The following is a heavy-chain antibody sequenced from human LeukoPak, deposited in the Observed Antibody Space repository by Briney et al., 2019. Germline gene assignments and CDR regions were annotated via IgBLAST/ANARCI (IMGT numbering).Heavy chain of an antibody. CDR3: ARDQSRFPNYYGSGSYYRPTTYYYYCMDV. CDR2: IYTSGST. V-gene: IGHV4-4*07. D-gene: IGHD3-10*01. Sequence: SETLSLTCTVSGGSISSYYWSWLRQPAGKGLEWIGRIYTSGSTNYNPSLKSRVTMSVDTSKNQFSLKLSSVTAADTAVYYCARDQSRFPNYYGSGSYYRPTTYYYYCMDVWGQGTTVTVSS. J-gene: IGHJ6*02. CDR1: GGSISSYY.